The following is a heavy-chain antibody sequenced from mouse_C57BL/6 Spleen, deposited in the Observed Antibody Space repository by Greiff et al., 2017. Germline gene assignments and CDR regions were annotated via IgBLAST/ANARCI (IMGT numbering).Heavy chain of an antibody. D-gene: IGHD2-3*01. CDR2: IDPSDSYT. J-gene: IGHJ4*01. CDR3: ARLDDGYYDYARDY. V-gene: IGHV1-59*01. Sequence: QVQLQQPGAELVRPGTSVKLSCKASGYTFTSYWMHWVKQRPGQGLEWIGVIDPSDSYTNYNQKFKGKATLTVDTSSSTAYMQLSSLTSEDSAVYYCARLDDGYYDYARDYWGQGTSVTVSS. CDR1: GYTFTSYW.